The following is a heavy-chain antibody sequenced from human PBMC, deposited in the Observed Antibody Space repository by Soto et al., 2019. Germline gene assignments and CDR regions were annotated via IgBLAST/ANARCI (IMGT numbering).Heavy chain of an antibody. D-gene: IGHD1-7*01. CDR3: ASSINWNYGPTPFDY. CDR2: IYPGDSDT. CDR1: GYSFTSYW. Sequence: PGESLKISCKGSGYSFTSYWIGWVRQMPGKGLEWMGIIYPGDSDTRYSPSFQGQVTISADKSISTAYLQWSSLKASDTAMYYCASSINWNYGPTPFDYWGQGTLVTVSS. J-gene: IGHJ4*02. V-gene: IGHV5-51*01.